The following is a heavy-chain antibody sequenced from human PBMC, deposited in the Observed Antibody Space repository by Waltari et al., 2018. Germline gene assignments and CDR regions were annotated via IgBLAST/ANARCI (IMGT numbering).Heavy chain of an antibody. D-gene: IGHD2-15*01. Sequence: QVQLVQSGAEVKKPGASVKVSCEASGYTFTGNYIHWVRQAPGQGREWMGWINPNIGCTHYSQKFQDRVTMTRDTSISTAYMELSSLRSDDTAVYYCAREWVAVLVGATQSLDYWCQGTLVTVSS. CDR3: AREWVAVLVGATQSLDY. V-gene: IGHV1-2*02. J-gene: IGHJ4*02. CDR2: INPNIGCT. CDR1: GYTFTGNY.